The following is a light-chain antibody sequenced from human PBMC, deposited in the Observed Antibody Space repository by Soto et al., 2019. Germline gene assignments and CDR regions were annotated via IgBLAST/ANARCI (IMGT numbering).Light chain of an antibody. V-gene: IGKV3-15*01. Sequence: EIVLTQSPATLSVSPGERATLSCRASQNVRYNLAWYQQKPGQAPRLLIYGASTRAIDIPPRFSGSGSGTEFTLTINCLQSEDFAVYYCHQYNSWFTFGQGTKLEIK. CDR1: QNVRYN. CDR2: GAS. J-gene: IGKJ2*01. CDR3: HQYNSWFT.